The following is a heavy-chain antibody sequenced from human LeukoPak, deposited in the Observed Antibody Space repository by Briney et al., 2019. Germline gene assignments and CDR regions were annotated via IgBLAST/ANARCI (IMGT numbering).Heavy chain of an antibody. Sequence: GGSLRLSCAASGFTFSSYSMNWVRQAPGKGLGWVSSISSSSSYIYYADSVKGRFTISRDNSKNTLYLQMNSLRAEDTAVYYCAYYGSGSYYLSYFDYWGQGTLVTVSS. CDR1: GFTFSSYS. CDR3: AYYGSGSYYLSYFDY. CDR2: ISSSSSYI. J-gene: IGHJ4*02. V-gene: IGHV3-21*01. D-gene: IGHD3-10*01.